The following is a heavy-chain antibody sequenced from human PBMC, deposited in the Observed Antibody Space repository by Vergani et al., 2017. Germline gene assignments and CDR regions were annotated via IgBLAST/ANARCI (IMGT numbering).Heavy chain of an antibody. CDR2: ISWNSNSI. V-gene: IGHV3-9*02. D-gene: IGHD6-6*01. CDR1: GFTSAGYA. J-gene: IGHJ5*02. CDR3: AKDLGTSSGGGWFDP. Sequence: EVQLLESGGGLVQPGGSLRLSCAASGFTSAGYAMHWVRQAPGKGLEWVSGISWNSNSIGYADSVKARFTISRDNAKNSLYLQMNSLRAEDTALYYCAKDLGTSSGGGWFDPWGQGTLVTVSS.